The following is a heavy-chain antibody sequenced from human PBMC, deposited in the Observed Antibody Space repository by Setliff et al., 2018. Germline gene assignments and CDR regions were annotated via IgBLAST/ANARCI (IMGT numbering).Heavy chain of an antibody. J-gene: IGHJ4*02. D-gene: IGHD1-7*01. Sequence: SETLSLTCAVYGGSFSGYYWSWIRQPPGKGLEWIGEIKHSGSNNYNPYLKSRVTISVDTSKNQFSLKLSSVTAADTAVYYCARGPNWNYEGAWDYWGQGTLVTVSS. CDR3: ARGPNWNYEGAWDY. V-gene: IGHV4-34*01. CDR2: IKHSGSN. CDR1: GGSFSGYY.